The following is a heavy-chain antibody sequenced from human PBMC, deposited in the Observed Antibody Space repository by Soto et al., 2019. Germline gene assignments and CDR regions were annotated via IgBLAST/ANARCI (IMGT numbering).Heavy chain of an antibody. CDR2: INHSGST. J-gene: IGHJ4*02. Sequence: SETLSLTCAVYGGSFSGYYWSWIRQPPGKGLEWIGEINHSGSTNYNPSLKSRVTISVDTSKNQFSLKLSSVTAADTAVYYCAMISSSSGFGYWGQGTLVTVPS. D-gene: IGHD6-6*01. V-gene: IGHV4-34*01. CDR1: GGSFSGYY. CDR3: AMISSSSGFGY.